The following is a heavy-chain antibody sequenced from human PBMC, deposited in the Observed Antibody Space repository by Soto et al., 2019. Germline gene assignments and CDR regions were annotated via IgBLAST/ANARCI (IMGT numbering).Heavy chain of an antibody. CDR3: ARELSGSWYNWFDP. D-gene: IGHD6-13*01. CDR1: GFRVSDNS. Sequence: EMQLVESGGNWIQPGGSLRLSCAASGFRVSDNSMTWVRQAPGKGLEWISVIHSDATTYFADSVKGRFIISRDNSNNTVYLQMNRLRAEDTATYYCARELSGSWYNWFDPWGQGTLVTVSS. CDR2: IHSDATT. J-gene: IGHJ5*02. V-gene: IGHV3-53*01.